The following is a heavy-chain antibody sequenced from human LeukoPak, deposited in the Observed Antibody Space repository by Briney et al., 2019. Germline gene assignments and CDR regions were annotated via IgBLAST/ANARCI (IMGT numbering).Heavy chain of an antibody. V-gene: IGHV3-33*01. CDR2: IWYDGSNK. CDR3: ARVRGSLGLRNYGDYYFDY. D-gene: IGHD4-17*01. CDR1: GFTFSSYG. J-gene: IGHJ4*02. Sequence: QPGRSLRLSCAASGFTFSSYGMHWVRQAPGKGLEWVAVIWYDGSNKYRADSVKGRFTISRDNSKNTLYLQMNSLRAEDTAVYYCARVRGSLGLRNYGDYYFDYWGQGTLVTVSS.